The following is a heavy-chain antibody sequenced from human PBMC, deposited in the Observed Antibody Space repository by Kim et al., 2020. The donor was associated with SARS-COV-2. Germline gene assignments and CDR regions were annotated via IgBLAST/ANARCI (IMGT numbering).Heavy chain of an antibody. CDR1: GLLFSTYW. J-gene: IGHJ4*02. D-gene: IGHD6-19*01. Sequence: GGPLRLSCAASGLLFSTYWMNWVRQAPGKGLEWVANIKQDASEKYYVDSVKGRFTISRDNAKNSLYLQMNSLRAEDTAVYYCAGGSGWVPDYWGQGTLVTVSS. CDR2: IKQDASEK. CDR3: AGGSGWVPDY. V-gene: IGHV3-7*04.